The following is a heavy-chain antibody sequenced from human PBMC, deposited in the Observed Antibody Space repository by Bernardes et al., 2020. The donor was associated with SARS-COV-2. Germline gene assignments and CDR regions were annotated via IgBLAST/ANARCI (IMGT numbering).Heavy chain of an antibody. CDR3: VRGPSDGHGRFEY. J-gene: IGHJ4*02. Sequence: GSLRLSCTASGFTFSSYWMHWVRQAPGKGLVWVSRISSDGSTTTYADSVKGRFTISRDNARNTLYLQMNSLRAEDTAVYYCVRGPSDGHGRFEYWGQGTLGTVSS. V-gene: IGHV3-74*01. CDR2: ISSDGSTT. CDR1: GFTFSSYW.